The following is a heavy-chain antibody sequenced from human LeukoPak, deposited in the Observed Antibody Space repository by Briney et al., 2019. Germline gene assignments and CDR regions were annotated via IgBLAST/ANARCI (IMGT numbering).Heavy chain of an antibody. CDR2: IYYRGIT. V-gene: IGHV4-39*07. CDR3: ARVVYDSSTYPKSYFDF. J-gene: IGHJ4*02. D-gene: IGHD3-22*01. Sequence: PSETLSLTCTVSGGSISSSSYYWGWIRQPPGKGLEWIGSIYYRGITYCNPSLKSRVTISVDTSKNQFSLKLSSVTAADTAVYYCARVVYDSSTYPKSYFDFWGQGTLVTVSS. CDR1: GGSISSSSYY.